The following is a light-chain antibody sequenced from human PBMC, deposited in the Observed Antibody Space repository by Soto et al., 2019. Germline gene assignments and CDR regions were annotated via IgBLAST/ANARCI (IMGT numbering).Light chain of an antibody. CDR1: SSDVGGYNY. CDR3: SSYTGTTTLHYV. J-gene: IGLJ1*01. CDR2: DVS. V-gene: IGLV2-14*01. Sequence: QSVLTQPASVSGSPGQSITISCTGTSSDVGGYNYVSWYQQRPGKAPKLLIYDVSNRPSGASNRFSGSKSGNTASLTISGLQAEDEADYYCSSYTGTTTLHYVFGTGTKVTVL.